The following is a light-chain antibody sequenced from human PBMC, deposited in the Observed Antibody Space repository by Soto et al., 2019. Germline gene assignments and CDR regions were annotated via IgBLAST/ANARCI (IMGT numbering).Light chain of an antibody. V-gene: IGKV1-33*01. Sequence: DILLTQSTSSLSASIGDRVTITCQASHDISNYLNWYQQQPGKVPKLLIYDASNLEGGVPSRFSGSGSGTEFTLTISGLQPEDIATYYCQQNDYLLSFGGGTKVAIK. CDR2: DAS. CDR1: HDISNY. J-gene: IGKJ4*01. CDR3: QQNDYLLS.